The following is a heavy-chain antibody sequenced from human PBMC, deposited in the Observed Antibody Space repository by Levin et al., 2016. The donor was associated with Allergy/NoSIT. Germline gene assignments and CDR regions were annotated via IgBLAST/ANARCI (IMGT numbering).Heavy chain of an antibody. CDR3: ASPGYYDSSVFDY. J-gene: IGHJ4*02. D-gene: IGHD3-22*01. V-gene: IGHV5-51*01. Sequence: VRQMPGKGLEWMGIIYPGDSDTRYSPSFQGQVTISADKSISTAYLQWSSLKASDTAMYYCASPGYYDSSVFDYWGQGTLVTVSS. CDR2: IYPGDSDT.